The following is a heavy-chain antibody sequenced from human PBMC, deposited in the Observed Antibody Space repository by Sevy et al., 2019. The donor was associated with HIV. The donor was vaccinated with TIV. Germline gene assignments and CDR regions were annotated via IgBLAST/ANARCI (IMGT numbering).Heavy chain of an antibody. D-gene: IGHD3-22*01. CDR1: GFTFDDYA. J-gene: IGHJ6*02. Sequence: GGSLRLSCAASGFTFDDYAMHWVRQAPGKGLEWVSGISWNSGSIGYADSVKGRFTISRDNAKNSLYLQMNSLRAEVTALYYCASMGGDYYDSSGYHGFYGMDVWGQGTTVTVSS. CDR3: ASMGGDYYDSSGYHGFYGMDV. V-gene: IGHV3-9*01. CDR2: ISWNSGSI.